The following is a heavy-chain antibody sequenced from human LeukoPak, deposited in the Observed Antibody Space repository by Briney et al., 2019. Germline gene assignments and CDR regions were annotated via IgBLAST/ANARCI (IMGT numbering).Heavy chain of an antibody. CDR3: ARAPLYDSSGYSRADWFDP. V-gene: IGHV1-2*02. CDR1: GYTFTGYY. D-gene: IGHD3-22*01. Sequence: EASVKVSCKASGYTFTGYYMHWVRQAPGQGLEWMGWINPNSGGTNYAQKLQGRVTMTTDTSTSTAYMELRSLRSDDTAVYYCARAPLYDSSGYSRADWFDPWGQGTLVTVSS. CDR2: INPNSGGT. J-gene: IGHJ5*02.